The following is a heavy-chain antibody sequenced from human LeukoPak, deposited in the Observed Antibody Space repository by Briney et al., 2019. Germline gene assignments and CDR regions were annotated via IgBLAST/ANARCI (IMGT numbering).Heavy chain of an antibody. CDR1: GGSISSGGYY. D-gene: IGHD2-2*02. Sequence: PSETLSLTCTVSGGSISSGGYYWSWIRQHPGKGLEWIGYIYYSGSTYYNPSLKSRVTISVDTSKNQFSLKLSSVTAADTAVYYCARDYCSSTSCYRFDYYYMDVWGKGTTVTVSS. J-gene: IGHJ6*03. CDR2: IYYSGST. V-gene: IGHV4-31*03. CDR3: ARDYCSSTSCYRFDYYYMDV.